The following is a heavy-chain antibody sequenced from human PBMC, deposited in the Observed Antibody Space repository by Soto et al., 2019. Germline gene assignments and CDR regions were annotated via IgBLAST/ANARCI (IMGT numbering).Heavy chain of an antibody. J-gene: IGHJ6*02. Sequence: EVQLVESGGALVQPGGSLRLSCATSGFTLSDHYMDWVRQTPGKGLEWVGRSRNKAKRYTTEYAASVRGRFAISRDDSINSLYLQMNSLKDEDTAVYFCTRGAEEQQKSGGYYYGFDVLGLGTPVTGSS. CDR2: SRNKAKRYTT. D-gene: IGHD6-13*01. V-gene: IGHV3-72*01. CDR3: TRGAEEQQKSGGYYYGFDV. CDR1: GFTLSDHY.